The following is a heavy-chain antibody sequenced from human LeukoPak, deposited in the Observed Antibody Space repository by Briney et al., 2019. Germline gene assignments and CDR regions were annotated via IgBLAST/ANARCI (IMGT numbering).Heavy chain of an antibody. CDR3: ARXGSGYDYAFDY. J-gene: IGHJ4*02. CDR2: IYYSGST. D-gene: IGHD5-12*01. CDR1: GGSISSYY. Sequence: SETLSLTCTVSGGSISSYYWSWIRQPPGKGLEWIGYIYYSGSTNYNPSLKSRVTISVDTSKNQFSLKLSSVTAADTAVYYCARXGSGYDYAFDYWGQGTLVTVSS. V-gene: IGHV4-59*01.